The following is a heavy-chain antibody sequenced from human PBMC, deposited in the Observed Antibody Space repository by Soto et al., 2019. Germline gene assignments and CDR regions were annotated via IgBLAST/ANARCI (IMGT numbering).Heavy chain of an antibody. D-gene: IGHD3-9*01. Sequence: PSETLSLTCTVSGGSISSYYWSWIRQPPGKGLEWIGYIYYSGSTNYNPSLKSRVTISVDTSKNQFSLKLSSVTAADTAVYYCARGPPIAPGYYFDYWGQGTPVTVSS. CDR1: GGSISSYY. CDR3: ARGPPIAPGYYFDY. V-gene: IGHV4-59*01. J-gene: IGHJ4*02. CDR2: IYYSGST.